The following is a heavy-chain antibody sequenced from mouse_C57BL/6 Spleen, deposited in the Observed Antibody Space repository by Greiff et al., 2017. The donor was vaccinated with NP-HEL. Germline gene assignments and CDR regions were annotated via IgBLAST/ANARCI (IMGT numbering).Heavy chain of an antibody. CDR3: TTDSSGRSFAY. CDR2: IDPENGDT. V-gene: IGHV14-4*01. J-gene: IGHJ3*01. D-gene: IGHD3-2*02. CDR1: GFNIKDDY. Sequence: EVQLQQSGAELVRPGASVKLSCTASGFNIKDDYMHWVKQRPEQGLEWIGWIDPENGDTEYASKFQGMATITADTSSNTAYLQLSSLTSEDTAVYYCTTDSSGRSFAYWGQGTLVTVSA.